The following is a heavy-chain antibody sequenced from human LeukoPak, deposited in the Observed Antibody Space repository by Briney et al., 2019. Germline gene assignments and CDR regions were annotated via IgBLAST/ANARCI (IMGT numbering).Heavy chain of an antibody. D-gene: IGHD3-3*01. CDR2: IKQDGSEK. V-gene: IGHV3-7*01. CDR1: GFTFSSYW. Sequence: GGSLRLSCAASGFTFSSYWMSWVRQAPGKGLEWVANIKQDGSEKYYVDSVKGRFTISRDNVKNSLYLQMNSLRAEDTAVYYCARVVDFWSGYFDAFDIWGQGTMVTVSS. CDR3: ARVVDFWSGYFDAFDI. J-gene: IGHJ3*02.